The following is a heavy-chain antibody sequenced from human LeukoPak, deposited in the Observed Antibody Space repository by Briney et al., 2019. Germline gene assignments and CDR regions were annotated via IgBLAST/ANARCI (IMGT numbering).Heavy chain of an antibody. CDR2: INPNSGGT. CDR3: ARGTTGGFDY. V-gene: IGHV1-2*02. D-gene: IGHD1-7*01. CDR1: GYTFTGYY. Sequence: PGASVKVSCKASGYTFTGYYMHWVRQAPGQGLEWMGWINPNSGGTNYAQKFQGRVTMTRDTSTSTVYMELSSLRSEDTAVYYCARGTTGGFDYWGQGTLITVSS. J-gene: IGHJ4*02.